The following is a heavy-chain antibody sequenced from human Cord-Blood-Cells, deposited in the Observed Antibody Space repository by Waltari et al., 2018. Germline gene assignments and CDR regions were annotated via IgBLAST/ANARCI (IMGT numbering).Heavy chain of an antibody. V-gene: IGHV3-21*01. CDR3: ARDRGEGDYFDY. Sequence: VQLVEPGGGLVKPGGSLRLTCAASASTLSGYTMTGVRQAPGKGLEWGSSISSSSSYIYYADSVKGRFTIARDNAKNSLYLQMNSLRAEDTAVYYCARDRGEGDYFDYWGQGTLVTVSS. CDR2: ISSSSSYI. CDR1: ASTLSGYT. J-gene: IGHJ4*02. D-gene: IGHD3-10*01.